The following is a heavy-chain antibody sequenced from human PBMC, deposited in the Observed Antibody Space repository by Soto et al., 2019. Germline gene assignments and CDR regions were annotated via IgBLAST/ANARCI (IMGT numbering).Heavy chain of an antibody. CDR3: ARAPCSNGLCNLCLGN. D-gene: IGHD2-8*01. Sequence: PSGTLSLTCAVSGDSITSGDYFWSWIRQHPGKGLEWIGYIYYTGSTYYNPSLKSRVTISIGTSRKQFSLQLGSVTAADTAMFYCARAPCSNGLCNLCLGNWGQETRDPLSS. J-gene: IGHJ4*02. V-gene: IGHV4-31*11. CDR1: GDSITSGDYF. CDR2: IYYTGST.